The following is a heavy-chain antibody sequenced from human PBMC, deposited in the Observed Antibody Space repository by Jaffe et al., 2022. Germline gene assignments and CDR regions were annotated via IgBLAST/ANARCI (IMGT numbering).Heavy chain of an antibody. CDR2: IYWNDDK. D-gene: IGHD3-10*01. J-gene: IGHJ6*03. V-gene: IGHV2-5*01. Sequence: QITLKESGPTLVKPTQTLTLTCTFSGFSLSTSGVGVGWIRQPPGKALEWLALIYWNDDKRYSPSLKSRLTITKDTSKNQVVLTMTNMDPVDTATYYCAHSKRWDVLLWFREPPPPWYYYYMDVWGKGTTVTVSS. CDR3: AHSKRWDVLLWFREPPPPWYYYYMDV. CDR1: GFSLSTSGVG.